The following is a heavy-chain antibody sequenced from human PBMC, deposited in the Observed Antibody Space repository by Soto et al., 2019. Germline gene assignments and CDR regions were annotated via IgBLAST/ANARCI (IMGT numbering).Heavy chain of an antibody. CDR3: AKDQGPDYGDCIDY. V-gene: IGHV3-30*18. Sequence: QVQLVESGGGVVQPGRSLRLSCAASGFTFSSYGMHRVRQAPGKGLEWVAVISYDGSNKYYADSVKGRFTISRDNSKNPLYLQMNDLGAYDTAVYYCAKDQGPDYGDCIDYWGQGTLVTVSS. D-gene: IGHD4-17*01. CDR1: GFTFSSYG. CDR2: ISYDGSNK. J-gene: IGHJ4*02.